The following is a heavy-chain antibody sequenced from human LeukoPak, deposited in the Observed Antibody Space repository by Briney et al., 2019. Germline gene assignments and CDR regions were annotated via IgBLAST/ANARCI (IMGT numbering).Heavy chain of an antibody. CDR2: ISSSGSTI. CDR1: GFPFSTYE. Sequence: HTGGSLRLSCGASGFPFSTYEMTWVRQSRGKGLEWVSYISSSGSTIYYADSVKGRFTISRDNARNSLYLQMNSLRAEDTAVYYCARDNYDSSGPYYFDYWGQGTLVTVSS. CDR3: ARDNYDSSGPYYFDY. D-gene: IGHD3-22*01. V-gene: IGHV3-48*03. J-gene: IGHJ4*02.